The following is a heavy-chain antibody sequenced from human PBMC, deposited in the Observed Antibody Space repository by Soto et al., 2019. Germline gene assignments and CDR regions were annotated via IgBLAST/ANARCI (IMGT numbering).Heavy chain of an antibody. D-gene: IGHD1-26*01. Sequence: VQLVESGGGLVQPGGSLRLSCVVSGLTFNSYWMHWVRQAPGKGLVWVSCINSDGSSTDFADSVKGRFTISRDNAKNTLYLQMNSLRAEDTAVYYCAREMQGAFDPWGQGTLVTVSP. CDR3: AREMQGAFDP. J-gene: IGHJ5*02. CDR2: INSDGSST. V-gene: IGHV3-74*01. CDR1: GLTFNSYW.